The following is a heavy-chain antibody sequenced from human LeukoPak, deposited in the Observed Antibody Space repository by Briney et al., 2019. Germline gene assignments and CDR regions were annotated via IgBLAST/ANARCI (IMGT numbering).Heavy chain of an antibody. CDR2: ISGSGGST. V-gene: IGHV3-23*01. Sequence: GGSLRLSCAASGFTFSSYWMHWVRQAPGKGLEWVSAISGSGGSTYYADSVKGRFTISRDNSKNTLYLQMNSLRAEDTAVYYCAKDTSLYSGSYYENYWGQGTLVTVSS. J-gene: IGHJ4*02. D-gene: IGHD1-26*01. CDR3: AKDTSLYSGSYYENY. CDR1: GFTFSSYW.